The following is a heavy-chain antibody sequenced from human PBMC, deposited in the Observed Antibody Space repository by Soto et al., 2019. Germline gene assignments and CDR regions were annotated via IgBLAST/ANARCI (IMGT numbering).Heavy chain of an antibody. CDR3: ARVGRGWFDP. Sequence: QVQLQESGPGLVKPSETLSLTCTVSGGSVSSGSYYWSWIRQPPGKGLEWIGYIYYSGSTNYNPSLKSRVTISVDTSKNQFSLKLSSVTAADTAVYYCARVGRGWFDPWGQGTLVTVSS. V-gene: IGHV4-61*01. D-gene: IGHD3-10*01. J-gene: IGHJ5*02. CDR2: IYYSGST. CDR1: GGSVSSGSYY.